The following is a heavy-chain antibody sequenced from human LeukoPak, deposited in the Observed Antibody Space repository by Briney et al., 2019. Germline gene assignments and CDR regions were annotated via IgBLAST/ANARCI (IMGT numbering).Heavy chain of an antibody. CDR3: ARHFYGGKQVDY. Sequence: PSQTLSLTCTVSGGSISSGSYYWSWIRQPAGKGLEWIGRIYTSGSTNYNPSLKSRVTISVDTSKNQFSLKLSSVTAADTAVYYCARHFYGGKQVDYWGQGTLVTVSS. V-gene: IGHV4-61*02. CDR2: IYTSGST. J-gene: IGHJ4*02. D-gene: IGHD4-23*01. CDR1: GGSISSGSYY.